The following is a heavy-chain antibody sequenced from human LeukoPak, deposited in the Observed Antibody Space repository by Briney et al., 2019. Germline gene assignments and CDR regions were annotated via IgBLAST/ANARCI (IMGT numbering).Heavy chain of an antibody. CDR3: ARLAQFYGMDV. D-gene: IGHD5-24*01. Sequence: GRSLRLSCAASGFTFSSYAMHWVRQAPGKGLEWVAVISYDGSNKYYADFVKGRFTISRDNSKNTLYLQMNSLRAEDTAVYYCARLAQFYGMDVWGKGTTVTVSS. CDR2: ISYDGSNK. J-gene: IGHJ6*04. V-gene: IGHV3-30*04. CDR1: GFTFSSYA.